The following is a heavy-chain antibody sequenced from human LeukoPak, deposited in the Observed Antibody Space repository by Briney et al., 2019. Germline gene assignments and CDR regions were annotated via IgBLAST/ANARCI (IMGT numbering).Heavy chain of an antibody. V-gene: IGHV3-11*01. CDR1: GFTVSSNY. J-gene: IGHJ3*02. CDR3: ATTVTTGGFDI. CDR2: ISSSGTAI. Sequence: GGSLRLSCAASGFTVSSNYMSWVRQAPGKGLEWVSYISSSGTAIYYADSVKGRFTISRHDAKNSLYLQMNSLRAEDTAVYYCATTVTTGGFDIWGQGTMVTVSS. D-gene: IGHD4-17*01.